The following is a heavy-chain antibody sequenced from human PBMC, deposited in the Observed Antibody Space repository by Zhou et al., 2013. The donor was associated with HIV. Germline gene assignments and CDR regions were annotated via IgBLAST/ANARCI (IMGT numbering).Heavy chain of an antibody. J-gene: IGHJ4*02. CDR1: GFTFNRYW. CDR2: IDSDGTST. V-gene: IGHV3-74*01. D-gene: IGHD3-9*01. CDR3: ARAGGFDVLTGSYQDAFAY. Sequence: EVQLVESGGGLVQPGGSLRLSCAASGFTFNRYWMHWVRQAPGKGLVWVSHIDSDGTSTSYADSVTGRFTISRDNAKNTLYLQMNSLRAEDTAVYYCARAGGFDVLTGSYQDAFAYWGQGTLVTVSS.